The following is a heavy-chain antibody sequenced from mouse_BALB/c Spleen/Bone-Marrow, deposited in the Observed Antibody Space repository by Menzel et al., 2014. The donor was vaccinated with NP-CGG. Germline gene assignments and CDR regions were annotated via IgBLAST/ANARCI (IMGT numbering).Heavy chain of an antibody. V-gene: IGHV5-12*02. Sequence: EVKLMDSGGGLVQPGGSLKLSCATSGFTFSDYYMYWVRQTPEKRLEWVAYISNGGGSTYYPDTVKGRFTISRDNAKNTLYLQMSRLKSEDTAMYYCARNAFYRGYAMDYWGQGTSVTVSS. CDR1: GFTFSDYY. J-gene: IGHJ4*01. CDR3: ARNAFYRGYAMDY. CDR2: ISNGGGST. D-gene: IGHD2-12*01.